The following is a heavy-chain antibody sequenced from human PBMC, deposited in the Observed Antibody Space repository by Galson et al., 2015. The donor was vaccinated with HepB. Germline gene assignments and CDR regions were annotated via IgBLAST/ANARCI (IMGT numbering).Heavy chain of an antibody. CDR3: AKGRRILEY. CDR2: ISDSGSDT. V-gene: IGHV3-23*01. Sequence: SLRLSCAVSGLTFSSHAMTWVRQAPGKGLQWVSSISDSGSDTYYADSVKGRFIISRDNSKNTLFLQMDGLRADDTAVYYCAKGRRILEYWGQGTLVTVSA. J-gene: IGHJ4*02. CDR1: GLTFSSHA. D-gene: IGHD5-18*01.